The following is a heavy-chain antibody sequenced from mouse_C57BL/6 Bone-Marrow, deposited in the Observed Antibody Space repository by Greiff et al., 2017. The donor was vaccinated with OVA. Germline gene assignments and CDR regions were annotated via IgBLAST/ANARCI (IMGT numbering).Heavy chain of an antibody. V-gene: IGHV14-4*01. CDR1: GFNIKDDY. J-gene: IGHJ1*03. CDR3: FFWYFDV. CDR2: IDPENGDT. Sequence: VQLKESGAELVRPGASVKLSCTASGFNIKDDYMHWVKQRPEQGLEWIGWIDPENGDTEYASKFQGKATITADTSSNTAYLQLSSLTSEDTAVYYCFFWYFDVWGTGTTVTVSS.